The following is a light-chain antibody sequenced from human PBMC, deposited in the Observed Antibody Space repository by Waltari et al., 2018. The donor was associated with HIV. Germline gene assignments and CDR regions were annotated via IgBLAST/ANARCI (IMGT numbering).Light chain of an antibody. CDR2: GNN. CDR1: TSNIGENY. V-gene: IGLV1-47*01. CDR3: TVWDTTLGAQL. Sequence: QSVLTQSPPVSGTPGQKVTISCSGSTSNIGENYVSWHQQVPGTTPKVLIFGNNQRPSGVSDRCSGSVSGTSASLAISGLRSEDEADYYCTVWDTTLGAQLFGGGTKLTVL. J-gene: IGLJ3*02.